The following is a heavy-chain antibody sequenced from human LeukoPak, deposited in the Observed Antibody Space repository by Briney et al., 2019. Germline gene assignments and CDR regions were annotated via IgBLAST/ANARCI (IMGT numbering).Heavy chain of an antibody. CDR2: VSLEGVR. J-gene: IGHJ4*02. V-gene: IGHV4-4*02. CDR3: ARTKSGWYYSDY. D-gene: IGHD6-19*01. CDR1: GGSITTTNW. Sequence: SGTLSLTCGVSGGSITTTNWWSWVRPFPGQGLQWIGEVSLEGVRNYNPSLTSRVTMSLDRAKNLLSLNLNSVTAADTAVYYCARTKSGWYYSDYWGQGTLVSVSS.